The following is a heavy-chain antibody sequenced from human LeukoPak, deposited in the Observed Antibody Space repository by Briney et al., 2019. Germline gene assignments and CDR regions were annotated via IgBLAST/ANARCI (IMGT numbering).Heavy chain of an antibody. CDR1: GFTFSSYV. D-gene: IGHD3-10*02. Sequence: GGTLRLSCAASGFTFSSYVMSWVRQAPGKGLEWVSYISSSGSTIYYADSVKGRFTISRDNAKNSLYLQMNSLRAEDTAVYYCAELGITMIGGVWGEGTTVTISS. CDR2: ISSSGSTI. V-gene: IGHV3-48*03. CDR3: AELGITMIGGV. J-gene: IGHJ6*04.